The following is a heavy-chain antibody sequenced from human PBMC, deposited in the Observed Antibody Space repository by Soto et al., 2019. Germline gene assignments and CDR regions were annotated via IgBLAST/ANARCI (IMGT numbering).Heavy chain of an antibody. CDR2: IYHSAST. J-gene: IGHJ5*02. Sequence: ASETLSLTCTVSGGSIRVTDYFWGWIRQPPGKALEWIASIYHSASTYYNPSLKSRVAMSIDTSNNPFALTLNSVSAADTAVYFCTRDSGWFDPWGQGTLVTVSS. D-gene: IGHD7-27*01. CDR1: GGSIRVTDYF. CDR3: TRDSGWFDP. V-gene: IGHV4-39*02.